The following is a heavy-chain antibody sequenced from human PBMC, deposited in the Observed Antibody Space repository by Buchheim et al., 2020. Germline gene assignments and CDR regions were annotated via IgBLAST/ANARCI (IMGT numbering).Heavy chain of an antibody. D-gene: IGHD3-10*01. J-gene: IGHJ6*02. CDR1: GYTFTGYY. CDR2: INPNSGDT. Sequence: QVRLVQSGADVRNPGASVRVSCKASGYTFTGYYIHWVRQAPGHGLEWMGWINPNSGDTESAQKFQGRVTVTRDTSSPTAYMELRRLSSDDTAVYYCARDRVLRGVTFGMDVWGQGTT. CDR3: ARDRVLRGVTFGMDV. V-gene: IGHV1-2*02.